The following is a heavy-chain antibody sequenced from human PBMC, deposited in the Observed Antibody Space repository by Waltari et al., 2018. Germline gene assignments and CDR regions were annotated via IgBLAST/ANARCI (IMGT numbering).Heavy chain of an antibody. CDR1: GFTFSSYG. CDR2: IYSGGST. CDR3: ARGVYGMDV. Sequence: QVQLVESGGGVVQPGRSLRLSCAASGFTFSSYGMHWVRQAPGKGLEWVAVIYSGGSTYYADSVKGRFTISRDNSKNTLYLQMNSLRAEDTAVYYCARGVYGMDVWGQGTTVTVSS. J-gene: IGHJ6*02. V-gene: IGHV3-NL1*01.